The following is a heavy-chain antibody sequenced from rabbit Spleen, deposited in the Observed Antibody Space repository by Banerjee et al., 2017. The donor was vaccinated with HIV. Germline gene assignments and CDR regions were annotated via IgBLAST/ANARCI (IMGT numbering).Heavy chain of an antibody. CDR1: GFDFSNYG. V-gene: IGHV1S45*01. D-gene: IGHD2-1*01. Sequence: QEQLVESGGGLVQPGGSLKLSCKASGFDFSNYGVSWVRQTPGKGLEWIACIYAGSSNSTYYATWAKGRFTISKTSSTTVTLEMTSLTAADTATYFCARGSATMTMVITGYYFNLWGPGTLVTVS. J-gene: IGHJ4*01. CDR3: ARGSATMTMVITGYYFNL. CDR2: IYAGSSNST.